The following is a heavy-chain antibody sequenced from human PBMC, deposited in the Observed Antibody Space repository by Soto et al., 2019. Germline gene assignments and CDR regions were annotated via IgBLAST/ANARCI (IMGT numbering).Heavy chain of an antibody. CDR1: GFTFSDHY. CDR3: ARGGRRSSSVWFDP. CDR2: TRNKANSYST. J-gene: IGHJ5*02. Sequence: AGSLRLSCAASGFTFSDHYMDWIRQAPGKGLEWVGRTRNKANSYSTEYAASVKGRFTISRDDSQNSLYLQMNSLKTEDTAVYYCARGGRRSSSVWFDPWGQGTLVTVSS. D-gene: IGHD6-6*01. V-gene: IGHV3-72*01.